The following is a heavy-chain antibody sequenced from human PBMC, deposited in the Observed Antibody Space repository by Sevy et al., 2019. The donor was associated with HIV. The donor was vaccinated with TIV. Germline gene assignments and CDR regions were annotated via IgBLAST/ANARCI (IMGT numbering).Heavy chain of an antibody. CDR3: ARLIFLAPVGGVRFDP. CDR2: MNPNSGNT. Sequence: ASVKVSCKASGYTFSSYDINWLRQATGQGIEWTGWMNPNSGNTGYAQKFRGRVTITRNTSTSTAYMELSSLRPEDTAIYYCARLIFLAPVGGVRFDPWGQGTLVTVSS. CDR1: GYTFSSYD. J-gene: IGHJ5*02. D-gene: IGHD3-16*01. V-gene: IGHV1-8*01.